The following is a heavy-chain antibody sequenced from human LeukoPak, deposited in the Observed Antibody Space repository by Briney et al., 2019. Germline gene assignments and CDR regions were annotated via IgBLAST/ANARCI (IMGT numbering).Heavy chain of an antibody. CDR1: GGSISSSSYY. Sequence: PSETLSLTCTVSGGSISSSSYYWGWIRQPPGKGLEWIGSIYYSGSTYYNPSLKSRVTISVDTSKNQFSLKLSSVTAADTAVCYCARQGGGSLDYWGQGTLVTVSS. D-gene: IGHD2-15*01. V-gene: IGHV4-39*01. CDR3: ARQGGGSLDY. J-gene: IGHJ4*02. CDR2: IYYSGST.